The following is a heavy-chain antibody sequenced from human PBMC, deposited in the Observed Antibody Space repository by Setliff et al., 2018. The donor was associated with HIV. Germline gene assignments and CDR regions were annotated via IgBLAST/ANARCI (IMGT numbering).Heavy chain of an antibody. CDR2: IGSSGSTI. Sequence: PGGSLRLSCAASGFTFSKYSMNWVRQAPGKGLDWVSYIGSSGSTIYYADSVKGRFTSSRDNARNSLFLQMNSLRAEDAAVYYCARLREYYSYGMDVWGQGTTVTVSS. V-gene: IGHV3-48*01. CDR3: ARLREYYSYGMDV. J-gene: IGHJ6*02. CDR1: GFTFSKYS.